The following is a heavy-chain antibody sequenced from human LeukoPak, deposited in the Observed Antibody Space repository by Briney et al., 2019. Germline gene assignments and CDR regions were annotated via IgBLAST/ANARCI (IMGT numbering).Heavy chain of an antibody. CDR1: GGSFSGYY. D-gene: IGHD3-16*02. Sequence: PSETLSLTCAVYGGSFSGYYWSWIRQPPGKGLEWIGEINHSGSTNYNPSLKSRVTISVDTSKNQFSLKLSSVTAADTAVYYCARLRLGGLSLSYYFDYWGQGTLVTVSS. CDR2: INHSGST. CDR3: ARLRLGGLSLSYYFDY. V-gene: IGHV4-34*01. J-gene: IGHJ4*02.